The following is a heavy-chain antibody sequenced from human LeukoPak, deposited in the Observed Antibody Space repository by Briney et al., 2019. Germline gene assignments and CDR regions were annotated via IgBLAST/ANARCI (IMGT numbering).Heavy chain of an antibody. CDR1: GFTVSSNY. D-gene: IGHD3-9*01. V-gene: IGHV3-53*01. J-gene: IGHJ3*02. CDR2: IYSGGRT. Sequence: GGSLRLSCAASGFTVSSNYMSWVRQAPGKGLEWVSVIYSGGRTDYADSVKGRFTISRDNSKNTLYLQMNSLRVEDTAVYYCARSSHYDILTGYSEEDAFDIWGQGTMVTVAS. CDR3: ARSSHYDILTGYSEEDAFDI.